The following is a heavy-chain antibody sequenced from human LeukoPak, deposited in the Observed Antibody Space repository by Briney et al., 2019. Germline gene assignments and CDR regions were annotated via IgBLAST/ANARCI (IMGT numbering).Heavy chain of an antibody. V-gene: IGHV3-11*04. Sequence: MPGGSLRLSCAASGFTFSDYYMSWIRQAPGKGLEWVSYISSSGSTIYYADSVKGRFTISRDNAKNSLYLQMNSLRAEDTAVYYCTRVSRQYSGSFFCFEYWGQGTLVTVSS. CDR1: GFTFSDYY. CDR2: ISSSGSTI. D-gene: IGHD1-26*01. CDR3: TRVSRQYSGSFFCFEY. J-gene: IGHJ4*02.